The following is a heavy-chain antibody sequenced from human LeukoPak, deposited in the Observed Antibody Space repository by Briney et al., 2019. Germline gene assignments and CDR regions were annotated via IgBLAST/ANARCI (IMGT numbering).Heavy chain of an antibody. V-gene: IGHV1-18*01. CDR2: ISSYNGNT. CDR3: ARVSWGLGVDAFDI. D-gene: IGHD7-27*01. J-gene: IGHJ3*02. CDR1: GYTFTSYG. Sequence: ASVKVSCKASGYTFTSYGISWVRQAPGQGLEWMGWISSYNGNTNYAQKLQGRVTMTTDTSTSTAYMELSSLRSEDTAVYYCARVSWGLGVDAFDIWGQGTMVTISS.